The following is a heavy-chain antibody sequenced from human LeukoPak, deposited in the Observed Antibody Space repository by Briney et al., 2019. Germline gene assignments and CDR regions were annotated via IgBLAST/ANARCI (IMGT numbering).Heavy chain of an antibody. CDR3: ARSVLLWFGESPSAFDI. D-gene: IGHD3-10*01. CDR1: GGSISSGGYY. Sequence: SETLSLTCTVSGGSISSGGYYWSWIRQHPGKGLEWIGYIYYSESTYYNPSLKSRVTISVDTSKNQFSLKLSSVTAADTAVYYCARSVLLWFGESPSAFDIWGQGTMVTVSS. CDR2: IYYSEST. J-gene: IGHJ3*02. V-gene: IGHV4-31*03.